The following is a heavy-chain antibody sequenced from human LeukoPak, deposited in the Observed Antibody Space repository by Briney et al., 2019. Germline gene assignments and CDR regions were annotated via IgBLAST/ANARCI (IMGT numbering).Heavy chain of an antibody. Sequence: GGSLRLSCAASGFTFSNDPMSWVRQTPGKGLEWVSTINYSGGSTYYADSVKGRFTISRDNSKNTLYLQMNSLRAEDTAVYYCAKDSYGTLDYWGQGTLVTVSS. V-gene: IGHV3-23*01. J-gene: IGHJ4*02. CDR2: INYSGGST. CDR1: GFTFSNDP. CDR3: AKDSYGTLDY. D-gene: IGHD1-26*01.